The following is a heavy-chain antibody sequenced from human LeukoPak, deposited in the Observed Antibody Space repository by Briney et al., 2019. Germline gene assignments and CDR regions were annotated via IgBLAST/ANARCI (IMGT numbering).Heavy chain of an antibody. J-gene: IGHJ4*02. D-gene: IGHD3-3*01. V-gene: IGHV3-48*01. CDR2: ISGNSSVT. Sequence: PGGSLRLFCAASGFTFSSYSMNWVRQAPGKGLEWISYISGNSSVTYYADSVKGRFTISRDNAKNSLYLQMNSLRAEDTAVYYCARGFWSSSNYWGQGTLVTVSS. CDR1: GFTFSSYS. CDR3: ARGFWSSSNY.